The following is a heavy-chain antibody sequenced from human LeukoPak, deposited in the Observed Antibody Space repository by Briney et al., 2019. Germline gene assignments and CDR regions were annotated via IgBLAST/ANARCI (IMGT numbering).Heavy chain of an antibody. CDR1: GFTFSSYW. J-gene: IGHJ5*02. V-gene: IGHV3-7*01. Sequence: GGSLRLSCAASGFTFSSYWMSWVRQAPGKGLEWVANIKQDGSEKYYVDSVKGRFTVSRDNAKNSLYLQMNSLRAEDTAVYYCARGRSYDFWSGYYYDWFDPWGQGTLVTVSS. CDR3: ARGRSYDFWSGYYYDWFDP. D-gene: IGHD3-3*01. CDR2: IKQDGSEK.